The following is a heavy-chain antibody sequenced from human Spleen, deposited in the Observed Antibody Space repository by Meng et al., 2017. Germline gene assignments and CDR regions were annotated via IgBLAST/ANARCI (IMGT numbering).Heavy chain of an antibody. Sequence: GESLKISCAASEFTFSIYWMSWVRQAPGKGLEWVASIKQDGSEKFYVDSVKGRFTISKDSAKNSLYLQMNSLRAEDTAVYYCARDNWNFVSIFDYWGQGTLVTVSS. CDR1: EFTFSIYW. V-gene: IGHV3-7*01. CDR3: ARDNWNFVSIFDY. D-gene: IGHD1-7*01. CDR2: IKQDGSEK. J-gene: IGHJ4*02.